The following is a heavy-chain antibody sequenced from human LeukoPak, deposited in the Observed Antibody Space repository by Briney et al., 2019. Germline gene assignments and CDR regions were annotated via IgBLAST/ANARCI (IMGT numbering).Heavy chain of an antibody. Sequence: GGSLRLSCAASGFTFSSYAMSWVRQAPGKGLEWVANIKQDGSEKYYVDSVKGRFTISRDNAKNSLYLQMNSLRAEDTAVYYCAKGAIPPEPRFIPSDYWGQGTLVTVSS. CDR2: IKQDGSEK. CDR3: AKGAIPPEPRFIPSDY. V-gene: IGHV3-7*03. J-gene: IGHJ4*02. CDR1: GFTFSSYA. D-gene: IGHD1-14*01.